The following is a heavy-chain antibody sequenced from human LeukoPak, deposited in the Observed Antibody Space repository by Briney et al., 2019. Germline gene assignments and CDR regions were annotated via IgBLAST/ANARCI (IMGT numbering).Heavy chain of an antibody. CDR2: ISAYIGNT. CDR1: GYTFTSYG. D-gene: IGHD6-19*01. J-gene: IGHJ4*02. Sequence: ASVKVSCKASGYTFTSYGISWVRQAPGQGLEWMGWISAYIGNTNYAQKLQGRVTMTTDTSTSTAYMELRSLRSDDTAVYYCARGSPYSSGWYGNQFDYWGQGTLVTVSS. V-gene: IGHV1-18*01. CDR3: ARGSPYSSGWYGNQFDY.